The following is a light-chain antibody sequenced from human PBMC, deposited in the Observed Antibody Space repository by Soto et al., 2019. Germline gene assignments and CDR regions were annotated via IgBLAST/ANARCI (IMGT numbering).Light chain of an antibody. J-gene: IGKJ1*01. CDR2: DAS. Sequence: DIQMTQSPSTLSASVGDRVTITCRASQSISDWLAWFQLKPGKAPKLLIYDASSLESGVPSRFSGSGSGTDFTLTISSLQPEDFATYFCQQYNTYSRTFGQGTKVDIK. CDR1: QSISDW. CDR3: QQYNTYSRT. V-gene: IGKV1-5*01.